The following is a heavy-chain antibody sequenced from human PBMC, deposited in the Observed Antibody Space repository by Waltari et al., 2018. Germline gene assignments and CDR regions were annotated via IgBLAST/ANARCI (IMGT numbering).Heavy chain of an antibody. J-gene: IGHJ4*02. D-gene: IGHD3-10*01. CDR1: GFSLSPSEVA. CDR3: AHRRGGYFDY. V-gene: IGHV2-5*01. Sequence: QITLKESGPTLVKPTQTLTLTCPFSGFSLSPSEVAVGWIRQPPGKALEWVALIYWHDEKRYSPSLNSRLIITKDTSKNLVVLTMTNMDPVDIATYYCAHRRGGYFDYWGQGILVTVSS. CDR2: IYWHDEK.